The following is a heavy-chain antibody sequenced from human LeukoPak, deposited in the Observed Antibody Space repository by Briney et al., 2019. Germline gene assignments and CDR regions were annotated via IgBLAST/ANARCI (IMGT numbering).Heavy chain of an antibody. Sequence: PSETLSLTCAVYGGSFSGYYWSWIRQPPGKGLEWIGEINHSGSTNYNPSLKSRVTISVDTSKNQFSLKLSSATAADTAMYYCARSVVVVAAYDYWGQGTLVTVSS. CDR2: INHSGST. D-gene: IGHD2-15*01. V-gene: IGHV4-34*01. CDR3: ARSVVVVAAYDY. J-gene: IGHJ4*02. CDR1: GGSFSGYY.